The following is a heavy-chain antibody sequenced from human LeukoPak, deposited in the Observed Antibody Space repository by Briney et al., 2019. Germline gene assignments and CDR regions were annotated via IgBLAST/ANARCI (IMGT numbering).Heavy chain of an antibody. CDR3: AKGPLIEVAGTTWDY. V-gene: IGHV3-23*01. CDR1: GLTFSNYA. CDR2: ISGSGGVT. J-gene: IGHJ4*02. Sequence: GGSLRLSCAVTGLTFSNYAMSWVRQAPGKGPEWVSDISGSGGVTHYADSVKGRFSISRDNSKNTLYLQMSSLRAEDTAVYYCAKGPLIEVAGTTWDYWGQGTLVTVSS. D-gene: IGHD6-19*01.